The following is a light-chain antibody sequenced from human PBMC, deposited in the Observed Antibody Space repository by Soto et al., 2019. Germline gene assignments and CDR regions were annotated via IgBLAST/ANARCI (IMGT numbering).Light chain of an antibody. CDR3: QQYNSYLLT. CDR1: QSISSW. J-gene: IGKJ4*01. CDR2: KAS. Sequence: DIQMTQSPSTLSASVGDRVTITCRASQSISSWLAWYQQKPGKAPKLLIYKASSLESGVPSRFSGSGSGTKFTLTISSLQPDDFATYYCQQYNSYLLTFGGGTKVEIK. V-gene: IGKV1-5*03.